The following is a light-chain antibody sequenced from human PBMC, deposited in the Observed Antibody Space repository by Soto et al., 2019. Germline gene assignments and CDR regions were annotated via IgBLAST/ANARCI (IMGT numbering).Light chain of an antibody. CDR3: QQTYSRPVT. J-gene: IGKJ5*01. V-gene: IGKV1-39*01. CDR1: QGIRND. CDR2: AAS. Sequence: IQLTQSPSSLSASVGDRGTITCGASQGIRNDLAWFQQKPGKAPKRLIYAASNLQSGAPSRFSGSGSGKDFTLTIDSPQPEDTATYYCQQTYSRPVTFGQGTRLEIK.